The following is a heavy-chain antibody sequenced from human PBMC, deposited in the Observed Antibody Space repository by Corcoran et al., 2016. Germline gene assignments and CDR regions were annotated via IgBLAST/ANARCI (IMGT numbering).Heavy chain of an antibody. V-gene: IGHV1-69*01. D-gene: IGHD1-7*01. CDR2: IIPIFGTA. Sequence: QVQLVQSGAEVKKPGSSVKVSCKASGGTFSSYVISWVRQAPGQGLEWMGGIIPIFGTANYAQKFQGRVTITADESTSTAYMELSSLRSEDTAVYYCAGRFITGTTGDYYYGMDVWGQGTTVTVSS. J-gene: IGHJ6*02. CDR3: AGRFITGTTGDYYYGMDV. CDR1: GGTFSSYV.